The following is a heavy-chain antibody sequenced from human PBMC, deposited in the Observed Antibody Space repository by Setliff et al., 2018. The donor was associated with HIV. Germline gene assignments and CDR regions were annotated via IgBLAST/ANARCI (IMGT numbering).Heavy chain of an antibody. J-gene: IGHJ5*02. V-gene: IGHV4-30-2*01. Sequence: SETLSLTCAVSGGSIGSGGYSWSWIRQPPGRGLEWVGYIYHVGGTYYNPSLRSRVTISVDRSKNLFSLKLISVTAADQGVYYCARVPVAGANWFDPWGLGTLVTVSS. D-gene: IGHD2-21*01. CDR1: GGSIGSGGYS. CDR2: IYHVGGT. CDR3: ARVPVAGANWFDP.